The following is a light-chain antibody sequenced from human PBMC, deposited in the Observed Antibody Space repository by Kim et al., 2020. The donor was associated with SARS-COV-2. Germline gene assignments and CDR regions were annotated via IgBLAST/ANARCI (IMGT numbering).Light chain of an antibody. V-gene: IGKV3-20*01. CDR2: AAS. CDR1: QIISSTF. CDR3: QQFSTSPPAYT. J-gene: IGKJ2*01. Sequence: PVESATLSCMASQIISSTFVAWYQQKLGQAPTLLIFAASRRAAGTPDRFSGSGSGTDFTLTISRVEPDDFAVYYCQQFSTSPPAYTFGQGTKLEI.